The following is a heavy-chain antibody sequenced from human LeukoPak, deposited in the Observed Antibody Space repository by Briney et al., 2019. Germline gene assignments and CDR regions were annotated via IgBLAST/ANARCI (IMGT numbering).Heavy chain of an antibody. CDR3: ARGFFVAARRGWFDP. J-gene: IGHJ5*02. Sequence: SETLSLTCAVSGGSISSGGYSWRWIRQPPGKGLEWIGYIYHSGRTYYNPSLKSRVNISVDRSKNQFSLKLSSVTAADTAVYYCARGFFVAARRGWFDPWGQGTLVTVSS. V-gene: IGHV4-30-2*01. CDR1: GGSISSGGYS. D-gene: IGHD6-6*01. CDR2: IYHSGRT.